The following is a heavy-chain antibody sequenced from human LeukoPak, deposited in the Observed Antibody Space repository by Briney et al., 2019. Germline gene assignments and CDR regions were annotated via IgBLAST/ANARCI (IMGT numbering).Heavy chain of an antibody. J-gene: IGHJ4*02. Sequence: PGGSLRLSCAAYGFTFSSYAMHWVRQAPGKGLEWVAVISYDGSNKYYADSVKGRFTISRDNSKNTLYLQMNSLRAEDTAVYYCAREGRGYSYGYFDYWGQGTLVTVSS. V-gene: IGHV3-30*01. CDR2: ISYDGSNK. D-gene: IGHD5-18*01. CDR1: GFTFSSYA. CDR3: AREGRGYSYGYFDY.